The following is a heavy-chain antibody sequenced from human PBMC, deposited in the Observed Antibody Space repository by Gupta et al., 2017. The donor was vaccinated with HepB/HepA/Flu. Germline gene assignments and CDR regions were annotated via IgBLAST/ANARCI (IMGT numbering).Heavy chain of an antibody. Sequence: EVQLVQSGAEVKKPGESLKISCKGSGYTFTKYYIGWVRQMPGKGLQWMGIIFPGDSDTRYSPSFQGQGTIAADKSIDTAYMQWNSLKASDTAIDYCARLDLVTKGDAFDIWGQGTRVTVSS. CDR1: GYTFTKYY. J-gene: IGHJ3*02. V-gene: IGHV5-51*01. CDR3: ARLDLVTKGDAFDI. CDR2: IFPGDSDT. D-gene: IGHD5-12*01.